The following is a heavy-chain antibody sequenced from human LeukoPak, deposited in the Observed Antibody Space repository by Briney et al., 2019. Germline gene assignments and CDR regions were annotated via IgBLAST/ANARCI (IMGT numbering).Heavy chain of an antibody. J-gene: IGHJ6*03. CDR3: ARALLWFGDYMDV. D-gene: IGHD3-10*01. V-gene: IGHV4-61*02. CDR2: IYTSGST. Sequence: PSQTLSLTCTVSGGSISSGSYYWSWIRQPAGKGLEWIGRIYTSGSTNYNPSLKSRVTISVDTSKNQFSLKLSSVTAADTAVYYCARALLWFGDYMDVWGKGTTVTISS. CDR1: GGSISSGSYY.